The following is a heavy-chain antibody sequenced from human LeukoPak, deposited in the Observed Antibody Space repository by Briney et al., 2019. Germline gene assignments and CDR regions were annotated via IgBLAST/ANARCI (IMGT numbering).Heavy chain of an antibody. J-gene: IGHJ6*02. V-gene: IGHV3-23*01. CDR1: GFTFSSYA. CDR2: ISGSGGST. D-gene: IGHD6-19*01. CDR3: AKFSQWLVSYYYYYYGMDV. Sequence: PGGSLRLSCAASGFTFSSYAMSWVRQAPGKGLEWVSAISGSGGSTYYADSVKGRFTISRDNSKNTLYMQMNSLRAEDTAVYYCAKFSQWLVSYYYYYYGMDVWGQGTTVTVPS.